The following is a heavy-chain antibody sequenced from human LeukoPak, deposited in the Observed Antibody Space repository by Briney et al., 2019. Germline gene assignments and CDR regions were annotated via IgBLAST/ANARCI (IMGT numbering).Heavy chain of an antibody. CDR1: GYSISSGYY. D-gene: IGHD3-9*01. CDR2: IYHSGST. J-gene: IGHJ4*02. Sequence: SETLSLTCTVSGYSISSGYYWGWIRQPPGKGLEWIGSIYHSGSTYYNPSLKSRVTMSVDTSKNQFSLKLSSVTAADTAVYYCARDPLRYFDWLYTNWGQGTLVTVSS. CDR3: ARDPLRYFDWLYTN. V-gene: IGHV4-38-2*02.